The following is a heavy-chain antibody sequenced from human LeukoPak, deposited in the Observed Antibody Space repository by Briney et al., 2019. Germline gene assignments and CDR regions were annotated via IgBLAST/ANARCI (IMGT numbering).Heavy chain of an antibody. D-gene: IGHD3-22*01. V-gene: IGHV4-31*03. J-gene: IGHJ4*02. CDR2: IYYSGST. CDR1: GGSISSSSYY. CDR3: ACRYYEMYYFDY. Sequence: SETLSLTCTVSGGSISSSSYYWSWIRQHPGKGLEWIGYIYYSGSTYYNPSLKSRVTISVDTSKNQFSLKLSSVTAADTAVYYCACRYYEMYYFDYWGQGTLVTVSS.